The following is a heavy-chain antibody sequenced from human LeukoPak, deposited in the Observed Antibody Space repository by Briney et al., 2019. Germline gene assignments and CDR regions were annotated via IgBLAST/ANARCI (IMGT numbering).Heavy chain of an antibody. J-gene: IGHJ5*02. CDR3: ARVSLYDSSGYVKWLDP. Sequence: SETLSLTCTVSGDSISSYYWSWIRQPPGKGLEWIGYMYYSGSSNYNPSLKIRVTISVDTSKNQISLKLRSVTAADTAVYYCARVSLYDSSGYVKWLDPWGQGTLVTVSS. CDR2: MYYSGSS. CDR1: GDSISSYY. D-gene: IGHD3-22*01. V-gene: IGHV4-59*01.